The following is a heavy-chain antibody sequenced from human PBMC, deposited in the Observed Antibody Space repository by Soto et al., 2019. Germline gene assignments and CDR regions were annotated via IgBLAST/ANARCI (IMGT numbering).Heavy chain of an antibody. CDR1: GFTFSSYG. Sequence: QVQLVESGGGVVQPGRSLRLSCAASGFTFSSYGMHWVRQAPGKGLEWVAVIWYDGSNKYYADSVKGRFTISRDNSKNTLYLQMNSLTAEDTAVYYCARERSYYDSSGLTGYWGQGTLVTVSS. J-gene: IGHJ4*02. D-gene: IGHD3-22*01. V-gene: IGHV3-33*01. CDR2: IWYDGSNK. CDR3: ARERSYYDSSGLTGY.